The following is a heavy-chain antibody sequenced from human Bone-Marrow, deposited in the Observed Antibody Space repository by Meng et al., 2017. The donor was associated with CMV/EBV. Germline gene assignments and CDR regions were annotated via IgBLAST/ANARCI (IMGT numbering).Heavy chain of an antibody. Sequence: GGSLRLSCAASGFTFSSYSMNWVRQAPGKGLEWVSSISSSGSYIYYADSVEGRFTITRDNAKNTVHLQMNSLGVEDTAVYYCARDGGSTFFDYWGQGVLVTVSS. J-gene: IGHJ4*02. CDR1: GFTFSSYS. CDR3: ARDGGSTFFDY. D-gene: IGHD3-16*01. CDR2: ISSSGSYI. V-gene: IGHV3-21*01.